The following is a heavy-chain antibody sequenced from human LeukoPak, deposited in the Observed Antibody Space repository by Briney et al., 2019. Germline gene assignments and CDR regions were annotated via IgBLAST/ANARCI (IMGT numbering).Heavy chain of an antibody. CDR2: FDPEDGET. Sequence: ASVKVSCKVSGYTLTELSMHWVRQAPGKGLEWMGGFDPEDGETIYAQKFQGRVTMTEDTSTDTAYMELSSLRSEDTTVYYCATGGFGELFFSLSGFDYWGQGTLVTVSS. J-gene: IGHJ4*02. V-gene: IGHV1-24*01. D-gene: IGHD3-10*01. CDR1: GYTLTELS. CDR3: ATGGFGELFFSLSGFDY.